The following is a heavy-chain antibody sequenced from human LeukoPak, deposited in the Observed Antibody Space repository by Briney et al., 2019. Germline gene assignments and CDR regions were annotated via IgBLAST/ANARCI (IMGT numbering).Heavy chain of an antibody. CDR3: ARDRGKVVIATYWYFDL. Sequence: ASVKVSCKASGYTFTDYYIHWVRQAPGQGLEWMGIINPSDGSANSAQKFQGRVTMTRDTSTSTVYMELSSLRSEDTAVYYCARDRGKVVIATYWYFDLWGRGTLVTVSS. V-gene: IGHV1-46*01. CDR1: GYTFTDYY. CDR2: INPSDGSA. D-gene: IGHD3-22*01. J-gene: IGHJ2*01.